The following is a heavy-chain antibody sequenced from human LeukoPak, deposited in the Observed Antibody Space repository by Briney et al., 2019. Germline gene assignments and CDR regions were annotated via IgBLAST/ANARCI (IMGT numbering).Heavy chain of an antibody. CDR3: ARDLLGIALHAFDI. CDR2: ISGSDGTT. V-gene: IGHV3-23*01. J-gene: IGHJ3*02. CDR1: GFTFSIYA. Sequence: GGSLRLSCAASGFTFSIYAMTWVRQAPGKGLEWVSGISGSDGTTYYADSVKGRFTISRDNAKNSLYLQMNSLRAEDTAVYYCARDLLGIALHAFDIWGQGTMVTVSS. D-gene: IGHD3-16*01.